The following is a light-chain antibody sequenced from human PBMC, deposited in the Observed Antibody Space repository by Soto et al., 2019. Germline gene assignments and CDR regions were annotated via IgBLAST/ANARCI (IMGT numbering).Light chain of an antibody. Sequence: EIVLTQSPGTLSLSPGERATLSCRASQSVYNSYLAWYQQKPGQAPRLLINGASNRATGIPDRFSGSGSGTDFTLTISRLEPEDFAVYYCQQYGSPPHTFGQGTKLESK. CDR2: GAS. CDR3: QQYGSPPHT. J-gene: IGKJ2*01. CDR1: QSVYNSY. V-gene: IGKV3-20*01.